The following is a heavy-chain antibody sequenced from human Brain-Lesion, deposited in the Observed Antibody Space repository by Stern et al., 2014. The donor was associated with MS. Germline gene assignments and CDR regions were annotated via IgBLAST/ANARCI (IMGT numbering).Heavy chain of an antibody. CDR1: GGSISSGGYY. D-gene: IGHD2-2*01. Sequence: QVQLQESGPGLVKPSQTLSLSCTVSGGSISSGGYYWSWIRQPAGKGLEWIGRIFNSGRTSYKPSLQSRGTQSKDQSQKQFSLRLNSMTAADTAVYYCARGRVVPGFQYYATDVWGQGTTVIVSS. V-gene: IGHV4-61*02. J-gene: IGHJ6*02. CDR3: ARGRVVPGFQYYATDV. CDR2: IFNSGRT.